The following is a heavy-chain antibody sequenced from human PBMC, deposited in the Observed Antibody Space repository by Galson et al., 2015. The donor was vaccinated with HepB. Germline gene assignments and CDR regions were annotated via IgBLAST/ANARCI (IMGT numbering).Heavy chain of an antibody. D-gene: IGHD6-13*01. Sequence: SLRLSCAASGFTGSRSYMACVRQAPGTALEWASVISTGIDLCYADSVRGRFAIARDNSKNSLYLQLNSLRADDTAVYYCARIFTSSWYFDHWGQGTLVTVSS. V-gene: IGHV3-53*01. CDR3: ARIFTSSWYFDH. CDR2: ISTGIDL. CDR1: GFTGSRSY. J-gene: IGHJ4*02.